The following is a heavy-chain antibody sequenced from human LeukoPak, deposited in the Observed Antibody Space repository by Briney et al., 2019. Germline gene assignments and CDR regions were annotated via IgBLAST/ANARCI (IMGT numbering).Heavy chain of an antibody. Sequence: GESLKISCKGSGYSFTSYWIGWVRQMPGKGLEWMGIIYPGDSDTRYSPSFQGQVTITADKSISTAYLQWSSLKASDTAMYYCARWGRGDNFDYYYGMDVWGQGTTVTVSS. CDR3: ARWGRGDNFDYYYGMDV. J-gene: IGHJ6*02. V-gene: IGHV5-51*01. D-gene: IGHD5-24*01. CDR1: GYSFTSYW. CDR2: IYPGDSDT.